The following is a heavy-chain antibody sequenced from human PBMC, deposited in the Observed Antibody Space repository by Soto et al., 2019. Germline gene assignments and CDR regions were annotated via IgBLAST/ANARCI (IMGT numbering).Heavy chain of an antibody. J-gene: IGHJ6*02. CDR2: ISGSGGST. D-gene: IGHD1-26*01. CDR1: GVTCGGYA. CDR3: AKLGIVGATPYYHYGMAV. Sequence: GGSLRLSWAASGVTCGGYAMSWVRQAPGKGLEWVSAISGSGGSTYYADPVKGRFTISRDNSKNTLYLQMNSLRAEDTAVYYCAKLGIVGATPYYHYGMAVWGQGTTVTVSS. V-gene: IGHV3-23*01.